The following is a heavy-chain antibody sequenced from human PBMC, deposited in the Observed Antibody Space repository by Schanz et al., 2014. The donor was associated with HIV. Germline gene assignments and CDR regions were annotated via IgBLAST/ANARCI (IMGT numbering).Heavy chain of an antibody. D-gene: IGHD1-26*01. Sequence: QVQLVQSGAEVRKPGASVKVSCKASGYTFIIYDINWVRQAAGQGLEWMGWMNPDSGKTVYAQKFQGRVTMTRNTSVDTVYMELRSLRSEDTAVYYCARGRYSGSYYNYWGQGTLVTVSS. J-gene: IGHJ4*02. CDR1: GYTFIIYD. CDR2: MNPDSGKT. CDR3: ARGRYSGSYYNY. V-gene: IGHV1-8*02.